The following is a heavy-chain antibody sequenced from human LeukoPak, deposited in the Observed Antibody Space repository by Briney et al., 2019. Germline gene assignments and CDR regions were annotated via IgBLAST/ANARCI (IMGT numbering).Heavy chain of an antibody. Sequence: GGSLRLSCAASGFTFSSYSMNWVRQAPGKGLEWVSSISSSSSYIYYADSVKGRFTISRDNSKNTLILQMNSLRAEDTAVYYCAKSGYNRFDYWGQGILVTVSS. V-gene: IGHV3-21*04. CDR3: AKSGYNRFDY. J-gene: IGHJ4*02. D-gene: IGHD5-24*01. CDR2: ISSSSSYI. CDR1: GFTFSSYS.